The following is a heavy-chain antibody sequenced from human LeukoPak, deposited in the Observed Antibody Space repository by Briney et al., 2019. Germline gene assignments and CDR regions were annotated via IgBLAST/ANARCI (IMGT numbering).Heavy chain of an antibody. CDR1: GYTFTNYG. Sequence: ASVKVSCKASGYTFTNYGISWVRQAPGQGLEWMGWISAYNGNTNYAQKFQGRVTMTTDTSTTTAYMELRSLRSDDTAVYYCARGQGRGNYDYYYFYMDVWGKGTTVTVSS. D-gene: IGHD4-11*01. CDR3: ARGQGRGNYDYYYFYMDV. V-gene: IGHV1-18*01. CDR2: ISAYNGNT. J-gene: IGHJ6*03.